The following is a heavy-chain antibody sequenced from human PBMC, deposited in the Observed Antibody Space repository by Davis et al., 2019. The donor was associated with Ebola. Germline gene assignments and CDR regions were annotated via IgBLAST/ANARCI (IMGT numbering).Heavy chain of an antibody. CDR2: IDYSGST. D-gene: IGHD4-11*01. Sequence: PSESLSLTCTVSGVSMSSYFLPWIRQPPGKGLEYICYIDYSGSTEYNPSLKSRITISVDTSQNQFSLRLTSVTPADTAVYYCARGRSTHRCWGQGARVTVST. J-gene: IGHJ4*02. V-gene: IGHV4-59*01. CDR3: ARGRSTHRC. CDR1: GVSMSSYF.